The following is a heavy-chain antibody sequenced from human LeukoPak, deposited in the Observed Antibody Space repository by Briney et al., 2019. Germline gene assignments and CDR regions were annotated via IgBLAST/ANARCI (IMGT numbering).Heavy chain of an antibody. CDR2: ISWNSGRI. CDR1: GFIFDDYA. V-gene: IGHV3-9*01. J-gene: IGHJ5*02. D-gene: IGHD6-13*01. CDR3: AKDYDSSSWFNWFDP. Sequence: GGSLRLSCAASGFIFDDYAVHWVRQAPGKGLEWVSGISWNSGRIGYADSVKGRFTISRDNSKNTLYLQMNSLRAEDTAVYYCAKDYDSSSWFNWFDPWGQGTLVTVSS.